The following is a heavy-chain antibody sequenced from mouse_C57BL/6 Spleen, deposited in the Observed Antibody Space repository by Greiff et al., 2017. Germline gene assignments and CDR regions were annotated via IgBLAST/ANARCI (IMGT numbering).Heavy chain of an antibody. J-gene: IGHJ1*03. CDR1: GYSFTDYN. V-gene: IGHV1-39*01. D-gene: IGHD1-1*01. CDR3: ARSHITHGYFDV. CDR2: INPNYGTT. Sequence: VQLQQSGPELVKPGASVKISCKASGYSFTDYNMNWVQQSNGKSLEWLGVINPNYGTTSYNQKFKGKATLTVDQSSSTAYMQLNSLTSEDSAVYYCARSHITHGYFDVWGTGTTVTVSS.